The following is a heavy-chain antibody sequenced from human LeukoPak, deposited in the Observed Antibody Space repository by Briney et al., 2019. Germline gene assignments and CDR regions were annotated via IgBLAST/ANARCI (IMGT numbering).Heavy chain of an antibody. J-gene: IGHJ4*02. Sequence: GASLQISCQCSGCIFTSYWIGWVRQVPGKGLEWMGIIFPGDSDTRYSPSFQGQVTISADKYISTAYLHWSSLKASDTAMYYCAREEATAGFDYWGQGTLVTVSS. CDR3: AREEATAGFDY. V-gene: IGHV5-51*01. CDR1: GCIFTSYW. CDR2: IFPGDSDT. D-gene: IGHD5-12*01.